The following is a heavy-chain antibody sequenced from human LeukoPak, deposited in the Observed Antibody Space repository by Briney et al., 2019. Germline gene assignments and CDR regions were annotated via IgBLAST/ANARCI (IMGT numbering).Heavy chain of an antibody. CDR3: VKGMTGDYWYFDL. J-gene: IGHJ2*01. Sequence: PGGSLRLSCSASGFTFSSYAMHWVRQAPGKGLEYVSVVSSNGDGTYYADSMKGRVTISRDNSKNTLYLQMSSLRAEDTAVYYCVKGMTGDYWYFDLWGRGTLVTVSS. V-gene: IGHV3-64D*09. CDR1: GFTFSSYA. D-gene: IGHD3-9*01. CDR2: VSSNGDGT.